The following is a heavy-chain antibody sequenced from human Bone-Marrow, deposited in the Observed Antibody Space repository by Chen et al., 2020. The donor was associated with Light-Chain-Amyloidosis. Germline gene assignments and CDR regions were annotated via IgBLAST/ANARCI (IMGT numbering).Heavy chain of an antibody. D-gene: IGHD5-12*01. CDR3: ARRRDGYNFDY. Sequence: VQLEQSGPEVKKPGESLKISCKGSGYTFPNYWNGWVRQMPGKGLEWMGVIYPDDSDARYSPSFEVHVTISADKSITTSYLQWRSLKASDTAMYYCARRRDGYNFDYWGQGTLVTVSS. J-gene: IGHJ4*02. V-gene: IGHV5-51*01. CDR2: IYPDDSDA. CDR1: GYTFPNYW.